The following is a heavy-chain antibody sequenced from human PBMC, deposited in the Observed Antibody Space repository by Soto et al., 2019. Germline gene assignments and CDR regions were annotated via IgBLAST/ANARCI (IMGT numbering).Heavy chain of an antibody. D-gene: IGHD3-10*01. CDR2: IYYSGST. CDR1: GGSISSSSYY. V-gene: IGHV4-39*01. CDR3: GMGVRGVIIGYYYYGMDV. J-gene: IGHJ6*02. Sequence: QLQLQESGPGLVKPSETLSLTCTVYGGSISSSSYYWGWIHQPPGKGLEWIGSIYYSGSTYYNPSLKSRVTISVDTSKNQFSLKLSSVTAADTAVYYCGMGVRGVIIGYYYYGMDVWGQGTTVTVSS.